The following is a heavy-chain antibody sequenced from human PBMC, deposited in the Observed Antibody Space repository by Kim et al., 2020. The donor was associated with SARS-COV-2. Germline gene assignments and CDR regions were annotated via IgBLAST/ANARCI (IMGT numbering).Heavy chain of an antibody. CDR1: GFTFRHYW. CDR3: ATSTNWDFDH. V-gene: IGHV3-7*03. D-gene: IGHD2-2*01. J-gene: IGHJ4*02. Sequence: GGSLRLSCTASGFTFRHYWMTWVRQAPGKGLEWVANINLDGSVEHYVDSVKGRFTISRDNTKNSVYLQMNSLRSEDTAVYHCATSTNWDFDHWGQGTLVT. CDR2: INLDGSVE.